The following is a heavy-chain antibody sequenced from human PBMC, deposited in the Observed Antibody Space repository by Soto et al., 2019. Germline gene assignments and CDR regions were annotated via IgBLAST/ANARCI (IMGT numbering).Heavy chain of an antibody. Sequence: QVQLVESGGGVVQPGRSLSLSCAASGIAFSRSGMHWVRQAPGKGLEWVAFISYDESNTFYGDSVKGRLTVTRDNSKNTLYLQMSRLRVEDTAVYYCSRDKGVLSLDTWGQGTLVTVSS. J-gene: IGHJ5*02. D-gene: IGHD2-8*01. CDR3: SRDKGVLSLDT. V-gene: IGHV3-30*03. CDR1: GIAFSRSG. CDR2: ISYDESNT.